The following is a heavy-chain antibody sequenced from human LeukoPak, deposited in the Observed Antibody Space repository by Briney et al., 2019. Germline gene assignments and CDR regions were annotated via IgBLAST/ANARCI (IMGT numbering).Heavy chain of an antibody. J-gene: IGHJ4*02. CDR2: IYYSGST. D-gene: IGHD3-3*01. Sequence: PSETLSLTCTVSGGSISSGGYYWSWIRQHPGKGLEWIGYIYYSGSTYYNPSLKSRVTISVDTSKNQFSLKLSSVTAADTAVYCCARDGRSEGDYWGQGTLVTVSS. CDR1: GGSISSGGYY. CDR3: ARDGRSEGDY. V-gene: IGHV4-31*03.